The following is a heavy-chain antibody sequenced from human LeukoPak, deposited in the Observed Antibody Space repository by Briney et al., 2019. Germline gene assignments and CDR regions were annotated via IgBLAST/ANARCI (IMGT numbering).Heavy chain of an antibody. CDR1: GYTFTGYY. Sequence: GASVTVSCKASGYTFTGYYMHWVRQAPGQGLEWMGWINPNSGGTHYAQKFQGGVTMTRDTSISTAYMELSRLRSDDTAVYYCARTYCSSTSCANWFDPWGQGTLVTVSS. V-gene: IGHV1-2*02. J-gene: IGHJ5*02. D-gene: IGHD2-2*01. CDR2: INPNSGGT. CDR3: ARTYCSSTSCANWFDP.